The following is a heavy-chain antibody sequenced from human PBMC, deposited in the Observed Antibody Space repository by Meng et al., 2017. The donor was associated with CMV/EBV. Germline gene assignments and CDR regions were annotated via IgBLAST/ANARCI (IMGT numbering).Heavy chain of an antibody. V-gene: IGHV3-23*01. CDR1: SYA. J-gene: IGHJ4*02. Sequence: SYAMSWVRKAPGKGLEWVSAISGSGGSTYYADSVKGRFTISRDNSKNTLYLQMNSLRAEDTAVYYCAKDLGTYYYDSSGPPGGFDYWGQGTLVTVSS. CDR2: ISGSGGST. CDR3: AKDLGTYYYDSSGPPGGFDY. D-gene: IGHD3-22*01.